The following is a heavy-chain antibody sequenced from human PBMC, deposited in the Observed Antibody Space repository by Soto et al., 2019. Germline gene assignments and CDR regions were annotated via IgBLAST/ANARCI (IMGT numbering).Heavy chain of an antibody. Sequence: EVQLLESGGGLVQPGGSLRLSCAASGFTFSNYAIAWVRQAPGKGLEWVSGISGSGGTTYYADSVKGRFTISRDNSKDTLHLQRNSLRAEDTAVYYCVKTSRQWLVYFDYWGQGALVTVSS. J-gene: IGHJ4*02. V-gene: IGHV3-23*01. CDR2: ISGSGGTT. CDR1: GFTFSNYA. CDR3: VKTSRQWLVYFDY. D-gene: IGHD6-19*01.